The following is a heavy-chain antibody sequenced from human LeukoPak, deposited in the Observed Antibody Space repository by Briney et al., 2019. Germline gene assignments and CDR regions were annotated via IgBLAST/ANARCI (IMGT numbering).Heavy chain of an antibody. D-gene: IGHD3-10*01. CDR1: GFSFNTYW. CDR2: INQDGTEK. J-gene: IGHJ4*02. CDR3: AKLAKYFYGSETFYFFEH. V-gene: IGHV3-7*01. Sequence: PGESLRLSCVASGFSFNTYWMSWVRQAPGEGLEWVANINQDGTEKYYVDSVKGRFIISRDYGKNSLYLQMNSLRVVDTAVYYCAKLAKYFYGSETFYFFEHWGQGTPVTASS.